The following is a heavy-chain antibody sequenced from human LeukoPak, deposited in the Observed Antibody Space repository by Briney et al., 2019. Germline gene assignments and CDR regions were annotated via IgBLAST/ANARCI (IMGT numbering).Heavy chain of an antibody. CDR3: ARGGLTFLEWSAMISRYFDF. D-gene: IGHD3-3*02. V-gene: IGHV4-39*07. J-gene: IGHJ2*01. CDR2: IYYSGST. Sequence: ASETLSLTCTVSGGSISSYYWGWIRQPPGKGLEWIGSIYYSGSTYYNPSLKSRVTISVDTSKNQFSLKMNSVTAADAAVYYCARGGLTFLEWSAMISRYFDFWGRGTLAAVSS. CDR1: GGSISSYY.